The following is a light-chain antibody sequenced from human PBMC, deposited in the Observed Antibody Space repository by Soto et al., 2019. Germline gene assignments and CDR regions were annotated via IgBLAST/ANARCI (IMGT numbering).Light chain of an antibody. J-gene: IGLJ1*01. CDR3: SSYTSSSTLL. CDR1: SGDVGGYEY. CDR2: EVS. Sequence: QSVLTQPASVSGSAGQSITISCTGTSGDVGGYEYVSWYQQHPGRAPKLMIYEVSNRPSGVSNRFSGSKSGNTASLTISGLQAVDEADYYCSSYTSSSTLLFGTGTKATVL. V-gene: IGLV2-14*01.